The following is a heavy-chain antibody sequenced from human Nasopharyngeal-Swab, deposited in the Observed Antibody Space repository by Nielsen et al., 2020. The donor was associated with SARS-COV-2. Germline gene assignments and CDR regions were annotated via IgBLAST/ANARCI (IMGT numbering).Heavy chain of an antibody. CDR1: GFFLNTNA. J-gene: IGHJ3*02. D-gene: IGHD2-21*02. CDR3: ARESVVTGMDDATDI. Sequence: GGSLRLSCSASGFFLNTNAMHWVRQPPGKGLEWVANIKQGGSEQFYVDSVKGRFTTSRDDAKNSVYLQMNSLRAEDTAVYYCARESVVTGMDDATDIWGQGTMVTVSS. V-gene: IGHV3-7*04. CDR2: IKQGGSEQ.